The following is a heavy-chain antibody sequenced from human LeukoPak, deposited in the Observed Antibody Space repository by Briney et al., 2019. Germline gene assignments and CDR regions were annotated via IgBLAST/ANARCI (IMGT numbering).Heavy chain of an antibody. V-gene: IGHV5-51*01. J-gene: IGHJ4*02. Sequence: GESLKISCKASGYSFSSYWIGWVRQMPGKGLEWMGIIYPGDSDTRYSPSFLGQVTISADKSISTAYLQWSGLKPSDTAMYYCAKRWADSSGSQHYFDYWGQGTLVTVS. CDR2: IYPGDSDT. CDR1: GYSFSSYW. D-gene: IGHD3-22*01. CDR3: AKRWADSSGSQHYFDY.